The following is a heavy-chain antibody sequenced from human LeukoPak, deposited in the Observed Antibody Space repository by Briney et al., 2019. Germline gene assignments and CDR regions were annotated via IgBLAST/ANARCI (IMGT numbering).Heavy chain of an antibody. CDR3: ARDGNYYGSSLGSSRPNNWFDP. J-gene: IGHJ5*02. Sequence: ASVKVSCKASGYTFTSYGISWVRQAPGQELEWMGWISAYNGNTNYAQKLQGRVTMTTDTSTSTAYMELRSLRSDDTAVYYCARDGNYYGSSLGSSRPNNWFDPWGQGTLVTVSS. V-gene: IGHV1-18*01. CDR2: ISAYNGNT. D-gene: IGHD3-10*01. CDR1: GYTFTSYG.